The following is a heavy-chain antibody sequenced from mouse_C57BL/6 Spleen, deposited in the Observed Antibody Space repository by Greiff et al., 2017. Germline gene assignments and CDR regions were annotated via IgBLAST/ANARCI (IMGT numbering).Heavy chain of an antibody. V-gene: IGHV1-64*01. CDR1: GYTFTSYW. Sequence: QVQLQQPGAELVKPGASVKLSCKASGYTFTSYWMHWVKQRPGQGLEWIGMIHPISGSTNYNEKFKSKATLTVDKSSSTAYMQLSSLTSEDSAVYYGARDGYYPHWYFDVWGTGTTVTVSS. J-gene: IGHJ1*03. CDR2: IHPISGST. CDR3: ARDGYYPHWYFDV. D-gene: IGHD2-3*01.